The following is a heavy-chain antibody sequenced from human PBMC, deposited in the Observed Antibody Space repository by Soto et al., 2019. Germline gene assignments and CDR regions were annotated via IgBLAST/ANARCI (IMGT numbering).Heavy chain of an antibody. CDR1: GGSISSYY. CDR2: IYYSGST. J-gene: IGHJ6*02. CDR3: ARFIVATITGLFYYYGMDV. Sequence: SETLSLTCTVSGGSISSYYWSWIRQPPGKGLEWIGEIYYSGSTNYNPSLKSRVTISVDKSKNQFSLKLSSVTAADTAVYYCARFIVATITGLFYYYGMDVWGQGTTVTVSS. D-gene: IGHD5-12*01. V-gene: IGHV4-59*12.